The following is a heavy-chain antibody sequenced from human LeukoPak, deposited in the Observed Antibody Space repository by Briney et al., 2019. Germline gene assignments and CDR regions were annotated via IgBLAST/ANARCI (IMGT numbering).Heavy chain of an antibody. V-gene: IGHV3-23*01. D-gene: IGHD5-18*01. CDR3: ARDGGYSYGFDY. Sequence: PGGSLRLSCAASGFTFSSYAMSWVRQAPGKGLEWVSAISGSGGSTYYADSVKGRFTISRDNSKNTLYLQMNSLRAEDTAVYYCARDGGYSYGFDYWGQGTLVTVSS. J-gene: IGHJ4*02. CDR2: ISGSGGST. CDR1: GFTFSSYA.